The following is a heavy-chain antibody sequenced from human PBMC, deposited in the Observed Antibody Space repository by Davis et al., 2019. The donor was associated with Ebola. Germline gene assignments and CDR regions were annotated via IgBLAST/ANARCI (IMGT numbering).Heavy chain of an antibody. J-gene: IGHJ5*02. Sequence: PGGPLRLSCAASGFTFSTYWMHWVRQAPGKGLVWVSRIKSDGSSTYYADSVKGRFTISRDNAKNTLYLQMDNLRAEDTAVYYCARGGGLSSTSSTNLVGWFDPWGQGTLVTVSS. V-gene: IGHV3-74*01. CDR2: IKSDGSST. D-gene: IGHD2-2*01. CDR3: ARGGGLSSTSSTNLVGWFDP. CDR1: GFTFSTYW.